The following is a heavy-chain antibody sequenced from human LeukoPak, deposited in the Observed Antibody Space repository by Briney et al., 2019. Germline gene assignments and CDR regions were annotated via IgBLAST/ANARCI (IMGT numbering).Heavy chain of an antibody. CDR3: ARETILGYCSSTSCYYYFDY. CDR2: IYTSGST. V-gene: IGHV4-4*07. D-gene: IGHD2-2*01. CDR1: GGSISSYY. Sequence: SETLSLTCTVSGGSISSYYWSWIRQPAGKGLEWIGRIYTSGSTNYNPSLKSRVTISVDTSKNQFSLKLSSVTAADTAVYYCARETILGYCSSTSCYYYFDYWGQGTLVTVSS. J-gene: IGHJ4*02.